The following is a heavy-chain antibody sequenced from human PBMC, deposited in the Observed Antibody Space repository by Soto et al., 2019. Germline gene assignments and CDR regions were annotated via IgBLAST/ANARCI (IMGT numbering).Heavy chain of an antibody. V-gene: IGHV3-23*01. CDR3: ARPDCTDGVCYIDY. Sequence: GGSLRLSCAASGFTFSSYAMSWVRQAPGKGLEWVSAISGSGGSTYYADSVKGRFTISRDNSKNTLYLQVNSLRAEDTAVYYCARPDCTDGVCYIDYWGQGTLVTVSS. CDR1: GFTFSSYA. D-gene: IGHD2-8*01. J-gene: IGHJ4*02. CDR2: ISGSGGST.